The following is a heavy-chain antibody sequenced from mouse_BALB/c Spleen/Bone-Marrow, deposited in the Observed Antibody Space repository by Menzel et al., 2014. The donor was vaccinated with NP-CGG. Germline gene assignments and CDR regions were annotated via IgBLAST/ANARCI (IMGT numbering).Heavy chain of an antibody. J-gene: IGHJ2*01. CDR3: ATLELYGYHDN. V-gene: IGHV4-2*02. Sequence: EVKLMESGGGLVQPGGSLNLACVASGFDFGRYWMSWARQAPGKGLEWIGEINPGSRTINYSPSLKDKFIISRDNGKNTLYLQMSKVRSEDSPLYYCATLELYGYHDNCGQSTTLPVSS. CDR1: GFDFGRYW. D-gene: IGHD1-2*01. CDR2: INPGSRTI.